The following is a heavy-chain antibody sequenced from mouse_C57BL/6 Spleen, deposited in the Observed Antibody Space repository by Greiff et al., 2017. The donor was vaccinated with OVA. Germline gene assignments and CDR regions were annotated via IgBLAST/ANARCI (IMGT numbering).Heavy chain of an antibody. CDR1: GYSFTGYF. J-gene: IGHJ1*03. V-gene: IGHV1-20*01. CDR3: AIYDYGYFDV. Sequence: EVQLQQSGPELVKPGDSVKISCKASGYSFTGYFMNWVMQSHGKSLEWIGRINPYNGDTFYNQKFKGQATLTVDKSSSTAHMELRSLTSEDSAVYYCAIYDYGYFDVWGTGTTVTVSS. D-gene: IGHD2-4*01. CDR2: INPYNGDT.